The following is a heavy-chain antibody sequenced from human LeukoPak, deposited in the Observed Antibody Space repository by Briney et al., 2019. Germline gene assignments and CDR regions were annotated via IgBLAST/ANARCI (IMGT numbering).Heavy chain of an antibody. CDR3: ARVLSGYGGSWKKRWFDP. CDR1: GGSISSHY. J-gene: IGHJ5*02. V-gene: IGHV4-59*11. Sequence: PSETLSLTCTVSGGSISSHYWSWIRQPPGKGLEWIGYIYYSGSTNYNPSLKSRVTISVDTSKNQFSLKLSSVTAADTAVHYCARVLSGYGGSWKKRWFDPWGQGTLVTVSS. D-gene: IGHD5-18*01. CDR2: IYYSGST.